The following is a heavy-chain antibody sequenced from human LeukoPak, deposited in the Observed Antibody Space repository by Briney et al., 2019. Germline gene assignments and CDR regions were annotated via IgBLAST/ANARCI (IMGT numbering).Heavy chain of an antibody. J-gene: IGHJ4*02. CDR1: GFTFSSYA. CDR2: ISYDGSNK. CDR3: ARDARTVGITMIVVGFDY. D-gene: IGHD3-22*01. Sequence: GGSLRPSCAASGFTFSSYAMYWVRQSPGKGLEWVAVISYDGSNKYYADSVKGRFTISRDNSKNTLYLQMNSLGAEDAAVYYCARDARTVGITMIVVGFDYWGQGTLVTVSS. V-gene: IGHV3-30*04.